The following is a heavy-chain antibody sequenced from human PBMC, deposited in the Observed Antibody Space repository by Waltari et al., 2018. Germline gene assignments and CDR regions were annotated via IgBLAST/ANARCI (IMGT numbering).Heavy chain of an antibody. D-gene: IGHD5-18*01. CDR3: AKDHRAMVNYFDY. CDR2: ISYDGSNK. CDR1: GFTFSSYG. J-gene: IGHJ4*02. Sequence: QVQLVESGGGVVQPGRSLRLSCAASGFTFSSYGMHWVRQAPGKGLEWVAVISYDGSNKYYADSVKGRFTISRDNSKNTLYLQMNSLRAEDTAVYYCAKDHRAMVNYFDYWGQGTLVTVSS. V-gene: IGHV3-30*18.